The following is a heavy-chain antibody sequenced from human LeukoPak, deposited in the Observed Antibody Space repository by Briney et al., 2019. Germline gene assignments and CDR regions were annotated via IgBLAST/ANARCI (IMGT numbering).Heavy chain of an antibody. V-gene: IGHV3-21*01. CDR1: GFTFSSTG. Sequence: GGSLRLSCAASGFTFSSTGMNWVRQAPGKGLEWVSSISYSSTYIYYTDSVKGRFTISGDNAKNSLFLQMNSLRAEDTAVYYCARDTGPGELGVRFNWGQGTLVTVSS. D-gene: IGHD3-10*01. CDR2: ISYSSTYI. CDR3: ARDTGPGELGVRFN. J-gene: IGHJ4*02.